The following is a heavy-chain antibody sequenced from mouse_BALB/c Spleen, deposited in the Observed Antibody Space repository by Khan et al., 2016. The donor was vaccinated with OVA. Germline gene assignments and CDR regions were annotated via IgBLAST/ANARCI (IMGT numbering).Heavy chain of an antibody. D-gene: IGHD2-2*01. Sequence: VQLQQSGAELGKPGASVKLSCTASGFNIQDTYIHWVKQRPEQGLEWIGRIDPSNGNTKYDPKFQGKATITADTSSNTAYLQLSSLTSEDTAVYYCDRNDGYDVDYWGQGTTLTVSS. CDR3: DRNDGYDVDY. V-gene: IGHV14-3*02. J-gene: IGHJ2*01. CDR2: IDPSNGNT. CDR1: GFNIQDTY.